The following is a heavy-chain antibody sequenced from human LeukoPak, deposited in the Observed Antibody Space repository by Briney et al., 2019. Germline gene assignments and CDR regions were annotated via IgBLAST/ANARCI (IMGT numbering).Heavy chain of an antibody. D-gene: IGHD6-6*01. CDR1: GGSISIYY. V-gene: IGHV4-59*08. CDR3: ARRFGGSIAENWFDP. Sequence: SETLSLTCTVSGGSISIYYWSWIRQPPGKGLEWIGYIYYSGSTNYNPSLKSRVTISVDTSKNQFSLKLSSVTAADTAVYYCARRFGGSIAENWFDPWGQGTLVTVSS. J-gene: IGHJ5*02. CDR2: IYYSGST.